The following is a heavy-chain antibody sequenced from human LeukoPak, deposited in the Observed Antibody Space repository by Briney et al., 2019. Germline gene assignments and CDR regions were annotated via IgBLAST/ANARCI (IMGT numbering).Heavy chain of an antibody. J-gene: IGHJ4*02. V-gene: IGHV3-30*02. D-gene: IGHD3-22*01. Sequence: GGSLRLSCAASGFTFSSYGMHWVRQAPGKGLEWVAFIRYDGSNKYYADSVKGRFTISRDNSKNTLYLQMNSLRAEDTAVYYCARGLPSQYYYDSSGYYDGFDYWGQGTLVTVSS. CDR2: IRYDGSNK. CDR3: ARGLPSQYYYDSSGYYDGFDY. CDR1: GFTFSSYG.